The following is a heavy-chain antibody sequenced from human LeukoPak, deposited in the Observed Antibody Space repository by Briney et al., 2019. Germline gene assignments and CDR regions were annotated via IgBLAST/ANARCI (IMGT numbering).Heavy chain of an antibody. V-gene: IGHV3-23*01. D-gene: IGHD2-2*01. J-gene: IGHJ4*02. CDR3: ACCSSTSCYY. CDR1: GFTFSSYA. CDR2: ISGSGGST. Sequence: GGSLRLSCVASGFTFSSYAISWVRQAPGKGLEWVSAISGSGGSTYYADSVKGRFTISRDDSKNTLYLQMKSLRAEDTAVYYCACCSSTSCYYWGQGTLVTVSS.